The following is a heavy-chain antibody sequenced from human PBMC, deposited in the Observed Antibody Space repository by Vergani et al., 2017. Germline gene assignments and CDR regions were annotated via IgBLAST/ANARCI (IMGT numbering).Heavy chain of an antibody. Sequence: QVQLQQWGAGLLKPSETLSLTCAVYGGSFSGYYWSWIRQPPGKGLGWIGEITHSGSTNYNPSLKSRVTISVDTSKNQFSLKLSSVTAADTAVYYCARAGFGGNSDALDIWGQGTMVTVSS. J-gene: IGHJ3*02. D-gene: IGHD4-23*01. V-gene: IGHV4-34*01. CDR2: ITHSGST. CDR3: ARAGFGGNSDALDI. CDR1: GGSFSGYY.